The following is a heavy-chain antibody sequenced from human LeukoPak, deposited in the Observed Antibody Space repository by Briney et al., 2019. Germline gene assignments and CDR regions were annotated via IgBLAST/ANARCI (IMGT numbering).Heavy chain of an antibody. Sequence: GESLKISCKGSGYSFTSYWIGWVRQMPGKGLEWMGIIYPGDSDTRYSPSFQGQVTISAAKSISTAYLQWSSLKASDTAMYYCARRSRFRFLEWLPDYWGQGTLVTVSS. CDR2: IYPGDSDT. CDR3: ARRSRFRFLEWLPDY. D-gene: IGHD3-3*01. CDR1: GYSFTSYW. V-gene: IGHV5-51*03. J-gene: IGHJ4*02.